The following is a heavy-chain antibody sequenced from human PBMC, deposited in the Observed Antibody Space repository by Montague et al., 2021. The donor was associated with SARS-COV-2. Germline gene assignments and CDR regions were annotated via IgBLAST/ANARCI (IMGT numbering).Heavy chain of an antibody. D-gene: IGHD3-10*01. CDR2: SYYSGTT. V-gene: IGHV4-39*01. CDR1: GDSFNSPKYY. CDR3: ARGSYGSGSYHAFDI. Sequence: SETLSLTCTVSGDSFNSPKYYCAWIRQPPGKGLEWIGSSYYSGTTXDXXXXRXQVTTSVDTSKTQFSLKMNSVTAADTAVYYCARGSYGSGSYHAFDIWSQGTVVAVSS. J-gene: IGHJ3*02.